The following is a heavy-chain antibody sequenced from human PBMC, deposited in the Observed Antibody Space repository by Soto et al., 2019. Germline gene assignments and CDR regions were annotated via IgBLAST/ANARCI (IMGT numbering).Heavy chain of an antibody. CDR3: TTDPGEYEDF. J-gene: IGHJ4*02. CDR2: IKNRADGGTT. CDR1: GITFTNAW. D-gene: IGHD3-10*01. Sequence: EVQLVESGGDLVKPGGCLRLSCAASGITFTNAWMSWVRQVPGKGLEWVGRIKNRADGGTTDYAAPVRGRFTISRDDSRNTLFLQMNSLEPEDTAVYYCTTDPGEYEDFLGQGTLVTVSS. V-gene: IGHV3-15*01.